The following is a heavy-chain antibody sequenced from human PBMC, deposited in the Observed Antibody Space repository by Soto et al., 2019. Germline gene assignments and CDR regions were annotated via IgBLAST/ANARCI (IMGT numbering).Heavy chain of an antibody. D-gene: IGHD3-3*01. CDR3: TRAIFGVVPFDY. J-gene: IGHJ4*02. Sequence: ASVKVSCKASGYTFTSYAMHWVRQAPGQRLEWMGWINAGNGNTKYSQKFQGRVTITRDTSASTAYMELSSLRSEDTAVYYCTRAIFGVVPFDYWGQGTLVTVSS. CDR2: INAGNGNT. CDR1: GYTFTSYA. V-gene: IGHV1-3*01.